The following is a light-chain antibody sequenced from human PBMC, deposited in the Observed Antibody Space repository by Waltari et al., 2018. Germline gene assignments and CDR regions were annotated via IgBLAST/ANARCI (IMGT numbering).Light chain of an antibody. Sequence: SYELTQPPSVSVSPGPPARIPCSGDELPKQYTYWYRQRPGQAPVVVIFKDSQRASGIPERFSGSSSGTTGTLTITGVQAEDEADYYCQSADSSGAYVFGTGTKVTVL. CDR2: KDS. CDR1: ELPKQY. CDR3: QSADSSGAYV. J-gene: IGLJ1*01. V-gene: IGLV3-25*03.